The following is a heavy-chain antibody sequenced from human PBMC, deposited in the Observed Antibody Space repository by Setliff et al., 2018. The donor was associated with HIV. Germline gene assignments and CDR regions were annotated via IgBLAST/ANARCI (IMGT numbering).Heavy chain of an antibody. J-gene: IGHJ5*02. V-gene: IGHV4-39*07. CDR1: GASMSSTIYY. Sequence: SETLSLTCTVYGASMSSTIYYWGWIRQPPGKGLTWIGSIYYTGGTYYNPSLKSRVTISVDMSKNQFLLKLNSVTAADTAVYYCARGYDFWSGKAPHWFDPWGQGTLVTVSS. D-gene: IGHD3-3*01. CDR3: ARGYDFWSGKAPHWFDP. CDR2: IYYTGGT.